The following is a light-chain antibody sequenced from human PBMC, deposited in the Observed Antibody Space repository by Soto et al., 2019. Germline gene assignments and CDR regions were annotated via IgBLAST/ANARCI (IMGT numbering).Light chain of an antibody. CDR3: QQLNSYPGT. V-gene: IGKV3-11*01. J-gene: IGKJ1*01. CDR2: DAS. CDR1: QTVSSY. Sequence: EIVLTQSPATLSLSPGERATLSCRVSQTVSSYLAWYQQKPGQAPRLLIYDASNRATGVPARFSGSGSGTEFTLTISSMQPEDFATYYCQQLNSYPGTCGQGNKVDIK.